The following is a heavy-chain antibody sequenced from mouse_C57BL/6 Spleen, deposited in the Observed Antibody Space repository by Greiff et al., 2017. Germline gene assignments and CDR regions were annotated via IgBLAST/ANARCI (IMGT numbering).Heavy chain of an antibody. CDR2: INYDGSST. D-gene: IGHD2-4*01. CDR1: GFTFSDYY. Sequence: EVMLVESEGGLVQPGSSMKLSCTASGFTFSDYYMAWVRQVPEKGLEWVANINYDGSSTYYLDSLKSRFIISRDNAKNILYLQMSSLKSEDTATYYCASYDYAMDYWGQGTSVTVSS. CDR3: ASYDYAMDY. V-gene: IGHV5-16*01. J-gene: IGHJ4*01.